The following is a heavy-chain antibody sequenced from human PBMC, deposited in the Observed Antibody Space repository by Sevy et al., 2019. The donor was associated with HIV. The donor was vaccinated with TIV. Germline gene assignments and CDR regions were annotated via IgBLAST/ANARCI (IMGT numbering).Heavy chain of an antibody. D-gene: IGHD6-19*01. J-gene: IGHJ5*02. CDR2: IWYDGSNK. V-gene: IGHV3-33*06. CDR1: GFTFSSYG. CDR3: AKDRVYSSGWYGWFDP. Sequence: GESLKISCAASGFTFSSYGMHWVRQAPGKGLEWMAVIWYDGSNKYYADSVKGRFTISRDNSKNTLYLQMNSLRAEDTAVYYCAKDRVYSSGWYGWFDPWGQGTLVTVSS.